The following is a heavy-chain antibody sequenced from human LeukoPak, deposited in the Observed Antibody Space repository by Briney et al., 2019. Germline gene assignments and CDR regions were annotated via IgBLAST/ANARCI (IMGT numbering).Heavy chain of an antibody. V-gene: IGHV4-34*01. J-gene: IGHJ6*02. CDR1: GGSFSGYY. CDR3: ARGFPGGYYDSSGYYSSGFNYYGMDV. Sequence: SETLSLTCAVYGGSFSGYYWSWIRQPPGKGLEWIGEINHSGSTNYNPSLKSRVTISVDTSKNQFSLKLSSVTAADTAVYYCARGFPGGYYDSSGYYSSGFNYYGMDVWGQGTTVTVSS. D-gene: IGHD3-22*01. CDR2: INHSGST.